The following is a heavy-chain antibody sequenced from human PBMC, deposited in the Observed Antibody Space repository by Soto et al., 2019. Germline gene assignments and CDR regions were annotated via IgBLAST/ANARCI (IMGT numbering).Heavy chain of an antibody. CDR2: IIPIFGTA. V-gene: IGHV1-69*06. CDR3: ASTSDYGGNSDDY. Sequence: ASVKVSCKASGGTFSSYAISWVRQAPGQGLEWMGGIIPIFGTANYAQKFQGRVTITADKSTSTAYMELSSLRSEDTAVYYCASTSDYGGNSDDYWGQGTLVTVSS. CDR1: GGTFSSYA. D-gene: IGHD4-17*01. J-gene: IGHJ4*02.